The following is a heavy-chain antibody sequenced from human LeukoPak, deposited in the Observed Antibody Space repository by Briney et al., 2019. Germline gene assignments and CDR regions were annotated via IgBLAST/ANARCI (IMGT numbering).Heavy chain of an antibody. V-gene: IGHV3-30*04. CDR2: ISYDGSNK. D-gene: IGHD3-10*01. CDR3: ARDLLTETRLLWFGELKYGMDV. CDR1: GFTSSSYA. Sequence: PGRSLRLSCAASGFTSSSYAMHWVRQAPGKGLEWVAVISYDGSNKYYADSVEGRFTTSRDNSKNTLYLQMNSLRAEDTAVYYCARDLLTETRLLWFGELKYGMDVWGKGTTVTVSS. J-gene: IGHJ6*04.